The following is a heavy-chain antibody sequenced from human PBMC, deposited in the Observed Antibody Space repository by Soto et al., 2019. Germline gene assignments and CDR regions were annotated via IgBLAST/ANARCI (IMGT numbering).Heavy chain of an antibody. D-gene: IGHD3-22*01. CDR2: IYYSGST. CDR1: GGSISSGGYY. V-gene: IGHV4-31*03. Sequence: PSETLSLTCTVSGGSISSGGYYWSWIRQHPGKGLEWIGYIYYSGSTYYNPSLKSRVTISVDTSKSQFSLKLSSVTAAYTAVYYCARDQIRYYYDSSGTSIDGMDVWGQGTTVTVSS. J-gene: IGHJ6*02. CDR3: ARDQIRYYYDSSGTSIDGMDV.